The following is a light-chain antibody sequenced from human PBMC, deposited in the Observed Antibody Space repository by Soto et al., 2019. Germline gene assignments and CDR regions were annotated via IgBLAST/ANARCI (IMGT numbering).Light chain of an antibody. CDR3: QQYYSLPLT. V-gene: IGKV4-1*01. CDR1: RSIFSISNNKNY. Sequence: DIVMTQSPDSLAVSLVERAAINCKSSRSIFSISNNKNYLAWYQQKPGKPPKLLIYRASMRESGVPDRFSGSGSGTDYTLTTTSLQAEDVEVYYCQQYYSLPLTFGGGTKVDIK. CDR2: RAS. J-gene: IGKJ4*01.